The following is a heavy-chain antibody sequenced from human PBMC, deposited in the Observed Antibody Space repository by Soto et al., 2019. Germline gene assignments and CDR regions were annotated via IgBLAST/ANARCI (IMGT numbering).Heavy chain of an antibody. CDR3: ARANRDRLINPDAFDI. Sequence: QVQLQESGPGLVKPSETLSLTCTVSGGSISSYYWSWIRQPPGKGLEWIGYIYYSGSTNYNPSLKSRVTISVDTSKNQFSLKLSSVTAADTAVYYCARANRDRLINPDAFDIWGQGTMVTVSS. CDR1: GGSISSYY. CDR2: IYYSGST. V-gene: IGHV4-59*01. J-gene: IGHJ3*02. D-gene: IGHD7-27*01.